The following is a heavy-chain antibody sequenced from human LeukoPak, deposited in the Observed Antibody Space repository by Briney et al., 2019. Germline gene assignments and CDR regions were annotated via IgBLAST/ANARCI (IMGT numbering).Heavy chain of an antibody. V-gene: IGHV3-48*03. D-gene: IGHD2-2*03. CDR1: GFTFSSYE. CDR2: ISSSGSTI. CDR3: VRDGRKSRVVDIVRKKETGYYYYMDV. J-gene: IGHJ6*03. Sequence: GGSLRLSCAASGFTFSSYEMNRVRQAPGKGLEWVSYISSSGSTIYYADSVKGRFTISRDNAKNSLYLQVNSLRAEDTAVFSCVRDGRKSRVVDIVRKKETGYYYYMDVWGKGTTVTVSS.